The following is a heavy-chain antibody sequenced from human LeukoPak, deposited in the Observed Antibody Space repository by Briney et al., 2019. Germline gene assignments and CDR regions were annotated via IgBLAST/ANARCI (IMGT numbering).Heavy chain of an antibody. V-gene: IGHV3-66*01. CDR3: ARDRPYGGTGDFDY. D-gene: IGHD4-23*01. Sequence: GGSLRLSCAASGFTFSSYSMNWVRQAPGKGLEWVSVIHSDSSTYYADSVKGRFSISRDNSKNTLYLQMNTLRAEDTAVYYCARDRPYGGTGDFDYWGQGTLVTVSS. CDR2: IHSDSST. CDR1: GFTFSSYS. J-gene: IGHJ4*02.